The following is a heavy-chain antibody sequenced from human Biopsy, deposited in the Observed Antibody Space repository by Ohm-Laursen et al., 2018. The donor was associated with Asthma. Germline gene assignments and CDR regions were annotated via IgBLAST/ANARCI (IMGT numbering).Heavy chain of an antibody. CDR2: IYSGGTS. J-gene: IGHJ4*02. D-gene: IGHD3-22*01. Sequence: PRLSCTASGFAVSRDYMFWVRQAPGKGLEWVSVIYSGGTSHTADSVRGRFTISRDYSKNTLYLQMHSLRAEDTAVYYCARGDSSNWSHYYFDYWGQGTLVTVSS. V-gene: IGHV3-53*01. CDR3: ARGDSSNWSHYYFDY. CDR1: GFAVSRDY.